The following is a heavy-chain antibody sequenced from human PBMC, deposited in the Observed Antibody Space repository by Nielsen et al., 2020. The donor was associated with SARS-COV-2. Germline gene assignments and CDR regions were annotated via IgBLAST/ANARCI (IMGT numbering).Heavy chain of an antibody. D-gene: IGHD6-19*01. V-gene: IGHV3-23*01. CDR2: ISGSGGST. J-gene: IGHJ4*02. CDR3: AKSSGWKYYFDY. CDR1: GFTFSSYA. Sequence: GVLKISCAASGFTFSSYAMSWVRQAPGKGLEWVSAISGSGGSTYYADSVKGRFTISRDNSKNTLYLQMNSLRAEDTAVYYCAKSSGWKYYFDYWGQGTLVTVSS.